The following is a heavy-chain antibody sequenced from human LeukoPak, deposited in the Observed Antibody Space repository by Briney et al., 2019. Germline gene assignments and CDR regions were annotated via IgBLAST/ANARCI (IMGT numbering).Heavy chain of an antibody. CDR1: GFTFSSYA. D-gene: IGHD6-13*01. Sequence: GGSLRLSCAASGFTFSSYAMSWVRQAPGKGLGWVSAISGSGGSTYYADSVKGRFTISRDNSKNTLYLQMNSLRAEDTAVYYCAKAGSPGYSWYVYWGQGTLVTVSS. CDR2: ISGSGGST. V-gene: IGHV3-23*01. CDR3: AKAGSPGYSWYVY. J-gene: IGHJ4*02.